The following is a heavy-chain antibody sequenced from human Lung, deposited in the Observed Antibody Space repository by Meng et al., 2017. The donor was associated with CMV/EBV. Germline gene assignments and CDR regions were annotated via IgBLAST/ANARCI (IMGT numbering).Heavy chain of an antibody. Sequence: GESLKISCAASGFTFSSYWMSWVRQAPGKGLEWVANIKQDGSEKYYVDSVKGRFTISRDNAKNSLYLQMNSLRAEDTAVYYCARDNPTSTVTTLFHDYYYGMAVWGQETTVTFSS. CDR1: GFTFSSYW. J-gene: IGHJ6*02. CDR3: ARDNPTSTVTTLFHDYYYGMAV. V-gene: IGHV3-7*01. D-gene: IGHD4-17*01. CDR2: IKQDGSEK.